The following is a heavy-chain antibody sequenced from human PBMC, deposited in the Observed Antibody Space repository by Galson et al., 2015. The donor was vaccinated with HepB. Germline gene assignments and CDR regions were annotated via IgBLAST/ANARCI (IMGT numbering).Heavy chain of an antibody. CDR3: TRDAGTFFGFDI. V-gene: IGHV3-74*01. CDR1: GFTFSSYW. J-gene: IGHJ3*02. D-gene: IGHD3-10*01. Sequence: SLRLSYAASGFTFSSYWIHWVRQAPGKGLEWVSRVNSDGSSTIYADSVRGRFTISRDNAKDTVYLQMNSLGAEDTAVYYCTRDAGTFFGFDIWGQGTMVTVSS. CDR2: VNSDGSST.